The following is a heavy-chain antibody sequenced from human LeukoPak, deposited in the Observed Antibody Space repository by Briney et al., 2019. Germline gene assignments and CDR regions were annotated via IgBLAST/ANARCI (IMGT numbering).Heavy chain of an antibody. J-gene: IGHJ4*02. D-gene: IGHD2-2*01. CDR2: ISGSGGST. CDR1: GFTFSSYA. Sequence: GGSLRLSCAASGFTFSSYAMSWVRQAPGKGLEWVSAISGSGGSTYYADSVKGRFTISRDDSKNTLYLQMNSLRAEDTAVYYCANREYCSSTSCFLFRPFDYWGQGTLVTVSS. CDR3: ANREYCSSTSCFLFRPFDY. V-gene: IGHV3-23*01.